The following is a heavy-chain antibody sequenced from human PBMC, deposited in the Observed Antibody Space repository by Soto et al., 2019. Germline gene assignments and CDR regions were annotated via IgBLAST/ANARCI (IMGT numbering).Heavy chain of an antibody. D-gene: IGHD2-2*01. CDR1: GYTFTSYD. V-gene: IGHV1-8*01. CDR3: ATVVPAARYDHYYYYYGMDV. Sequence: GASVKVSCKASGYTFTSYDINWVRQATGQGLEWMGWMNPNSGNTGYAQKFQGRVTMTRNTSISTAYVELSSLRSEDTAVYYCATVVPAARYDHYYYYYGMDVWGQGTTVTVSS. CDR2: MNPNSGNT. J-gene: IGHJ6*02.